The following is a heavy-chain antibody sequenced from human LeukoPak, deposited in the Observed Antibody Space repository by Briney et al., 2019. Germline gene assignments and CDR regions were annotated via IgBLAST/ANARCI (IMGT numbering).Heavy chain of an antibody. Sequence: GGSLRLSCAASGFTFSSYGMHWVRQAPGKGLEWVAVIWYDGSDKYYADSVKGRFTISRDNSKNTLYLQMSSLRAEDTAVYYCVKDPIPYSSGWPTFDYWGQGTLVTVSS. CDR3: VKDPIPYSSGWPTFDY. V-gene: IGHV3-30*02. CDR1: GFTFSSYG. D-gene: IGHD6-19*01. CDR2: IWYDGSDK. J-gene: IGHJ4*02.